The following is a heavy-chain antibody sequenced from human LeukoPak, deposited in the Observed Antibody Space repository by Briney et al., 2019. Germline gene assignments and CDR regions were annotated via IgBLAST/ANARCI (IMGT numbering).Heavy chain of an antibody. D-gene: IGHD3-16*01. CDR2: INRDGSCT. V-gene: IGHV3-74*01. CDR1: GFTISSHW. J-gene: IGHJ4*02. CDR3: GRAFPPLRTSSAGDL. Sequence: GGSLRLLCAASGFTISSHWMQWVRQAPGKGLVWVSRINRDGSCTIYADSVKGRFTISRDNAKNKLDLQMNSLGAEDGDIYYFGRAFPPLRTSSAGDLWGQGILVTVSS.